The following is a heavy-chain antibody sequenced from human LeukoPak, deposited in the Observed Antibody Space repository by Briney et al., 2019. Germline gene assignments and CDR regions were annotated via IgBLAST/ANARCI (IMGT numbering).Heavy chain of an antibody. V-gene: IGHV4-59*01. Sequence: SETLSLTCTVSGGSISSYYWSWIRQPPGKGLEWIGYIYYSGSTNYNPSLKSRVTISVDTSKNQFSLKLNSVTAADTAVYYCARQARAFDIWGQGTMVTVSS. CDR1: GGSISSYY. CDR2: IYYSGST. J-gene: IGHJ3*02. CDR3: ARQARAFDI. D-gene: IGHD1-26*01.